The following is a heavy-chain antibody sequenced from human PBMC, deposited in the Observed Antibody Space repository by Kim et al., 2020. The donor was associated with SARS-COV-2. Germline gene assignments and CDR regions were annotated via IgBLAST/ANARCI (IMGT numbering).Heavy chain of an antibody. CDR2: HGRST. Sequence: HGRSTNYNPPRRSRVTISVDTSKNQFSQKLGSVTAADTAVYYCARNTTDYWGQGTLVTVSS. CDR3: ARNTTDY. D-gene: IGHD1-1*01. J-gene: IGHJ4*02. V-gene: IGHV4-34*01.